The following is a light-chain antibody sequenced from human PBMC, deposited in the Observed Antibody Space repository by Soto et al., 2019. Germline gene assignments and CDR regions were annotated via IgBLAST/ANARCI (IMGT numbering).Light chain of an antibody. Sequence: DIQLTQSPSFLSASVGDRVTITCRASQGIGRYLAWYQQKPGRAPKLLIYAASAMQRGVPSRFSSRGSGTEFTLIISSLRPEDSATYYCQQLNSYPRVSFGGGTMVEIK. J-gene: IGKJ4*01. CDR1: QGIGRY. CDR3: QQLNSYPRVS. CDR2: AAS. V-gene: IGKV1-9*01.